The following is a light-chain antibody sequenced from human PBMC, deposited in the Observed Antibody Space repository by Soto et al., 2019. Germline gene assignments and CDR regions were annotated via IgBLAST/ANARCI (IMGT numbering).Light chain of an antibody. J-gene: IGKJ2*01. CDR3: QQRYSTPQVT. Sequence: DIQMTQSPSSLSASVGDRVTITCRASQSISSYLNWYQQKPGKAPKLLIYAASSLQSGVPSRFSSSGSGTDFTLTISSLQPEDFATYYCQQRYSTPQVTFGQGTKLEIK. CDR2: AAS. CDR1: QSISSY. V-gene: IGKV1-39*01.